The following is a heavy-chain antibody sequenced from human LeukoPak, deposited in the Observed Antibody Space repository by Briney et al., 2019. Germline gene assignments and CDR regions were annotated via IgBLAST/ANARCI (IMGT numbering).Heavy chain of an antibody. D-gene: IGHD1-26*01. CDR3: ARMWERLFDY. CDR1: GFTFSNYS. J-gene: IGHJ4*02. Sequence: GGSLRLSCAASGFTFSNYSMNWVRQAPGKGLEWVSSISSSSSYIYYADSVKGRFTISRDNAKNSLYLQMNSLRAEDTAVYYCARMWERLFDYWGQGTLVTVSS. V-gene: IGHV3-21*01. CDR2: ISSSSSYI.